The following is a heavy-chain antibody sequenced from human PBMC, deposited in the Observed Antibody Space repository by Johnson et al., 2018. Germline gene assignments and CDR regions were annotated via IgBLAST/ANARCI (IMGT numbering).Heavy chain of an antibody. V-gene: IGHV4-59*01. J-gene: IGHJ3*02. D-gene: IGHD3-16*01. CDR3: AKIKEGGASFDI. Sequence: VQLVESGPGLVKPSETLSLTCTVSGGSISSNYCSWIRQSPGMGLQWIGYIHYSGSTSYNPSLKSRVTMSVDASKNEFYLEVTSVTAADTAGYYCAKIKEGGASFDIWGQGTVVTVSS. CDR2: IHYSGST. CDR1: GGSISSNY.